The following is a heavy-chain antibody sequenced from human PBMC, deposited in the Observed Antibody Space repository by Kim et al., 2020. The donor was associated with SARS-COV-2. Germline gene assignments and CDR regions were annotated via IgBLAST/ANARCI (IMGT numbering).Heavy chain of an antibody. Sequence: GLEWVAVISYDGSNKYYADSVKGRFTISRDNSKNTLYLQMNSLRAEDTAVYYCARDLDSVVVVAATFVYWGQGTLVTVSS. CDR3: ARDLDSVVVVAATFVY. D-gene: IGHD2-15*01. V-gene: IGHV3-30-3*01. J-gene: IGHJ4*02. CDR2: ISYDGSNK.